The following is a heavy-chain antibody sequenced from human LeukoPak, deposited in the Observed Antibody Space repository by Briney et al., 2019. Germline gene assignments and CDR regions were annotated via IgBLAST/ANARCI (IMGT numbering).Heavy chain of an antibody. CDR3: ARGYYDILTGYSRTWSDP. D-gene: IGHD3-9*01. CDR2: INGGNGNT. Sequence: ASVNVSCKASGYTFTRYALHWVRQAPGQRLECMGWINGGNGNTKYSQKFQGRVTITRDTSASTAYMELSSLRSEDTAVYYCARGYYDILTGYSRTWSDPWGQGTLVTVSS. J-gene: IGHJ5*02. V-gene: IGHV1-3*01. CDR1: GYTFTRYA.